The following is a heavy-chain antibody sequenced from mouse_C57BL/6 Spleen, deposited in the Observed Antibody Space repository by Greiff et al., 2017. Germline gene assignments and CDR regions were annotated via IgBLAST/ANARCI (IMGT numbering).Heavy chain of an antibody. CDR2: INPSTGGT. CDR1: GYSFTGYY. Sequence: VQLQQSGPELVKPGASVKISCKASGYSFTGYYMNWVKQSPEKSLEWIGEINPSTGGTTYNQKFKAKATLTVDKSSSTAYMQLKSLTSEDSAVYCCARAYGSSYWYFDVWGTGTTVTVSS. D-gene: IGHD1-1*01. J-gene: IGHJ1*03. V-gene: IGHV1-42*01. CDR3: ARAYGSSYWYFDV.